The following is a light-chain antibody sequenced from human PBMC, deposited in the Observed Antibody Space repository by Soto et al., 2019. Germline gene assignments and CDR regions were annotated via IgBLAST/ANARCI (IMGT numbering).Light chain of an antibody. V-gene: IGKV1-39*01. J-gene: IGKJ4*01. CDR2: TAS. CDR3: QQSYKTPT. CDR1: QSIYTY. Sequence: DIQMTQSPSPLSASVGDRVTITCRASQSIYTYFNWYQQKPGKAPKLLIYTASNLQSGVPSRFSGSGSGTDFTLTISSLQPEDFATYYCQQSYKTPTFGGGTKVDIK.